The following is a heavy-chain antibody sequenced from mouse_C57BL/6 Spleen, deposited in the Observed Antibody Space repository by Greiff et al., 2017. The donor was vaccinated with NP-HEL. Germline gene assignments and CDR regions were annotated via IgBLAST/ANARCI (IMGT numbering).Heavy chain of an antibody. Sequence: QVQLQQPGAELVMPGASVKLSCKASGYTFTSYWMHWVKQRPGQGLEWIGEIDPSDSYTNYNQKFKGKSTWTVDKSSSTAYMQLSSLTSEDSAVYYCARSGIYYGNPYYFDYWGQGTTLTVSS. D-gene: IGHD2-1*01. V-gene: IGHV1-69*01. CDR1: GYTFTSYW. CDR3: ARSGIYYGNPYYFDY. CDR2: IDPSDSYT. J-gene: IGHJ2*01.